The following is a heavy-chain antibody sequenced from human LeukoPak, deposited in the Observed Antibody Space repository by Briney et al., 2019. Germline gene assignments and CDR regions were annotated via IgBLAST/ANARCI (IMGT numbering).Heavy chain of an antibody. CDR2: IYYSGST. V-gene: IGHV4-59*08. D-gene: IGHD1-1*01. CDR1: GGSISSYY. Sequence: SETLSLTCTVSGGSISSYYWSWIRQPPGKGLEWIGYIYYSGSTNYNPSLKSRVTISVDTSKNQFSLKLTSVTAVDTAVYYCARAPSGTLYYYGLDVWGQGTTVTVSS. J-gene: IGHJ6*02. CDR3: ARAPSGTLYYYGLDV.